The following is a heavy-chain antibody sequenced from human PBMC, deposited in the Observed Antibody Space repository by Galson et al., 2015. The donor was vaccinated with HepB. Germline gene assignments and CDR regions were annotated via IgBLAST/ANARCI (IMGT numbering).Heavy chain of an antibody. V-gene: IGHV3-66*01. CDR1: GFTVNNNY. Sequence: RLSCAASGFTVNNNYMNWVRQAPGKGLEWLSTIYRGGNTFYADSVKGRFTISRDNSKDTLYLQMNGLRAEDTAVYYCVRGGAYGDENYWGQGSLVTVSS. D-gene: IGHD4-17*01. CDR2: IYRGGNT. CDR3: VRGGAYGDENY. J-gene: IGHJ4*02.